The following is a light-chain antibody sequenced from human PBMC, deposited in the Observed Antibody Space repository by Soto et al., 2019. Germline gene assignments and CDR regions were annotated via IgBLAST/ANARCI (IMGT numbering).Light chain of an antibody. Sequence: QSALTQPASVSGSLGQSITISCTGTSNDIGAHYYVSWYQHHPGKAPKLIIFEVDRRPSGVSGRFSGSKSANTASLTISGLQAEDEADYYCCSYAGRSDVVFGGGTKLTVL. J-gene: IGLJ2*01. CDR1: SNDIGAHYY. V-gene: IGLV2-14*01. CDR2: EVD. CDR3: CSYAGRSDVV.